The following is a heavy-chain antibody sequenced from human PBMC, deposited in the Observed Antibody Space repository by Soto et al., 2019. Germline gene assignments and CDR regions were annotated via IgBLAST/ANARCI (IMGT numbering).Heavy chain of an antibody. CDR2: INQDGSEK. CDR3: ARDARRGYSSSWYYFDY. CDR1: GFTLSSYW. Sequence: PGGSLRLSCAASGFTLSSYWMSWVRQAPGKGLEWVANINQDGSEKYYVDSVKGRFTISRDNAKNSLYLQMNSLRAEDTAVYYCARDARRGYSSSWYYFDYWGQGTLVTVSS. V-gene: IGHV3-7*01. J-gene: IGHJ4*02. D-gene: IGHD6-13*01.